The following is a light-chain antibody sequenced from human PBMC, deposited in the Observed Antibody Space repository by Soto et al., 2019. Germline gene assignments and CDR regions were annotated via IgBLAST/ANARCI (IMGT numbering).Light chain of an antibody. V-gene: IGLV2-14*03. CDR2: DVT. J-gene: IGLJ1*01. Sequence: QSALTQPASVSGSLGQSITISCTGTSSDVGAYDYVSWYQQYPGKVPKLIIYDVTYRPSGVSNRFSGSKSGNTASLTISGLQAEDETDYYCSSHTSSGTRVFETGTKVTVL. CDR3: SSHTSSGTRV. CDR1: SSDVGAYDY.